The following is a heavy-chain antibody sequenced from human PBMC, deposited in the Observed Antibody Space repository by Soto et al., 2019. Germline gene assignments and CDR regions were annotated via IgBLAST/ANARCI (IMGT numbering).Heavy chain of an antibody. J-gene: IGHJ4*02. CDR1: GFFFSTSW. CDR2: INTDGSST. CDR3: ARVRGGDYPPFDS. D-gene: IGHD4-17*01. V-gene: IGHV3-74*01. Sequence: GGSLRLSCAASGFFFSTSWMHWVRQAPGKGLVWVSRINTDGSSTSYADSVKGRFTISRDNAKNTLYLQMNSLRAEDTAVYYCARVRGGDYPPFDSWGQGTLVTVSS.